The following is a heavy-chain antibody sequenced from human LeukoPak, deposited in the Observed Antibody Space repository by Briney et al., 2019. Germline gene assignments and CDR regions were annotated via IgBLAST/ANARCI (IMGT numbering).Heavy chain of an antibody. CDR2: IHHSGST. V-gene: IGHV4-38-2*02. CDR3: ARSTKMVRGVISHYYYYYYMDV. Sequence: SETLSLTCTVSGYSISSGFYWGWIRQPPGEGPEWIGNIHHSGSTNYNPSLKSRVTISVDTSKNQFSLKLSSVTAADTAVYYCARSTKMVRGVISHYYYYYYMDVWGKGTTVTVSS. CDR1: GYSISSGFY. J-gene: IGHJ6*03. D-gene: IGHD3-10*01.